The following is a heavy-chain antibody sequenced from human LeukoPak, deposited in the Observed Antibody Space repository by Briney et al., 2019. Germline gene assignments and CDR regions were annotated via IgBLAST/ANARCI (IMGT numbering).Heavy chain of an antibody. CDR2: ISERGGST. V-gene: IGHV3-23*01. J-gene: IGHJ4*02. D-gene: IGHD3-10*01. Sequence: GGCLRLSCVVSGITLSNYGMSWVRQAPGEGLEWVSGISERGGSTNYADSVKGRFIISGDTSKNTVYLQMNSLRVEDTAVYFCAKRGIVIRAVIIIGFHKEAYYFDYWGQGILVTVS. CDR1: GITLSNYG. CDR3: AKRGIVIRAVIIIGFHKEAYYFDY.